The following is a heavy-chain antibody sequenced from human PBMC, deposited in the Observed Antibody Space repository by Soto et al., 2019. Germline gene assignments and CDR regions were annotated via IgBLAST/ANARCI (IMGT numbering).Heavy chain of an antibody. Sequence: QVQLVQSGAEVKKPGSSVKVSCKASGGTLSSYTFSWVRQAPGQWLEWMGRIIPNLGITNYAQKFQGRITIIVDKSTSTAYMELSSLRSEDTAVYSCARDKGYCSGGSCPDFDYWGQGTLVTVSS. J-gene: IGHJ4*02. CDR3: ARDKGYCSGGSCPDFDY. D-gene: IGHD2-15*01. CDR2: IIPNLGIT. V-gene: IGHV1-69*08. CDR1: GGTLSSYT.